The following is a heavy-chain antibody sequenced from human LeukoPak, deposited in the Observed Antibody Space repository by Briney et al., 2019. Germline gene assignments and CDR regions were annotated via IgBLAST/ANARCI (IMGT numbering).Heavy chain of an antibody. CDR2: IYTSGST. V-gene: IGHV4-61*02. Sequence: SQTLSLTCTVSGGSISSGSYYWSWIRQPAGKGLEWIGRIYTSGSTNYNPSLKSRVTISVDTSKNQFSLKLSSVTAADTAVYYCARATPDYYYYYYMDVWGKGTTVTVSS. J-gene: IGHJ6*03. CDR1: GGSISSGSYY. CDR3: ARATPDYYYYYYMDV.